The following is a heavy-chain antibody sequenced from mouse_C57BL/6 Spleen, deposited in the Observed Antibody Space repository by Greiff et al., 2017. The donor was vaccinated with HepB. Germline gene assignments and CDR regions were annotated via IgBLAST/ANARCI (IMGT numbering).Heavy chain of an antibody. Sequence: VQLQQSGAELVKPGASVKISCKASGYAFSSYWMNWVKQRPGKGLEWIGQIYPGDGDTNYNGKFKGKATLTADKSSSTAYMQLSSLTSEDSAVYFCARSRLTGDPFAYWGQGTLVTVSA. J-gene: IGHJ3*01. D-gene: IGHD4-1*01. CDR3: ARSRLTGDPFAY. CDR2: IYPGDGDT. V-gene: IGHV1-80*01. CDR1: GYAFSSYW.